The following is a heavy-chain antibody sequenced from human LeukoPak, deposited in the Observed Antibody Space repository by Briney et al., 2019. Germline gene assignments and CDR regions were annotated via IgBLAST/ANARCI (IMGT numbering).Heavy chain of an antibody. Sequence: GGSLRLSCAASGFTFSNYGMHWVRLAPGKGLEWVAVVSYDGSNKHYADSVKGRFTISRDNAKNTLHLQMNSLRAEDTAVYYCAKENVLYSGSYGSPDYWGQGTLVTVSS. V-gene: IGHV3-30*18. CDR2: VSYDGSNK. J-gene: IGHJ4*02. D-gene: IGHD1-26*01. CDR1: GFTFSNYG. CDR3: AKENVLYSGSYGSPDY.